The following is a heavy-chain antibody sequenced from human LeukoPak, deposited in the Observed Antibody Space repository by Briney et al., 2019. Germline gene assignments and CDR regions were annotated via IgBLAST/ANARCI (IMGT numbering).Heavy chain of an antibody. Sequence: GGSLRLSCAASGFTFSRYSMNWVRQAPGKRLEWVSSISTSSSYIYYIDSVKGRFTISRDNAKNSLYLQMNSLRAEDTAVYYCARDSDIVTGSKSHFDYWGQGTLVTVSS. CDR3: ARDSDIVTGSKSHFDY. CDR2: ISTSSSYI. CDR1: GFTFSRYS. V-gene: IGHV3-21*01. D-gene: IGHD3-9*01. J-gene: IGHJ4*02.